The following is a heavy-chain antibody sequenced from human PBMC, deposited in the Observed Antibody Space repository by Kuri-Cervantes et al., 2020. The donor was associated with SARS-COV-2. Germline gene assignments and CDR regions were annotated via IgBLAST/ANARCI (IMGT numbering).Heavy chain of an antibody. D-gene: IGHD4-17*01. V-gene: IGHV1-46*01. J-gene: IGHJ6*02. Sequence: ASVKVSCKASGYTFSDYYIYWVRQAPGQGLEWMGIINPSGGGTSYAQKFQGRVAVTRDTPTSTVYMELSSLRSEDTAVYYCARDPTTVTTGIGMDVWGQGTTVTVSS. CDR3: ARDPTTVTTGIGMDV. CDR1: GYTFSDYY. CDR2: INPSGGGT.